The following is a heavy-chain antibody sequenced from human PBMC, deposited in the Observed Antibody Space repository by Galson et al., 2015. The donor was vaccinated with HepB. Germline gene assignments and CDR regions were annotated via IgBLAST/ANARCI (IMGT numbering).Heavy chain of an antibody. V-gene: IGHV1-46*04. CDR2: INPSGGSR. Sequence: SVKVSCKASGYTFTSYYMHWVRQAPGQGLEWMGIINPSGGSRTYAQKLQGRVIMTRDTSASTVYMELSSLRSEDTAVYYCARDPLGSPGRNYYYGMDVWGQGTTVTVSS. CDR1: GYTFTSYY. CDR3: ARDPLGSPGRNYYYGMDV. D-gene: IGHD3-10*01. J-gene: IGHJ6*02.